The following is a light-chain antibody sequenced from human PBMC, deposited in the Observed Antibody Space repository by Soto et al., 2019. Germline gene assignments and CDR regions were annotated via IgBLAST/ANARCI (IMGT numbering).Light chain of an antibody. J-gene: IGKJ4*01. CDR3: QQCQPYVDSPPLT. CDR2: DAS. CDR1: QSVSYY. V-gene: IGKV3-20*01. Sequence: EIVLTQSPGTLSLSPGERATLSCRASQSVSYYLAWYQQKPGQAPRLLIYDASSRATGVPDRFSGSGSGTDFTLTISRLEPEDFAVYYCQQCQPYVDSPPLTFGGGTQVEIK.